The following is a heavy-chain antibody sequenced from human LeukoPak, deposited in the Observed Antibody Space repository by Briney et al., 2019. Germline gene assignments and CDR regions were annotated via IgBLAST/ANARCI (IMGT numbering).Heavy chain of an antibody. CDR3: ARGPNYNWNFRRYYMDV. J-gene: IGHJ6*03. CDR1: GGTFSSYA. Sequence: ASVKVSCKASGGTFSSYAISWVRQAPGQGLEWMGGIIPIFGTANYAQKFQGRVTITADKSTSTAYMELSSLRSEDTAVYYCARGPNYNWNFRRYYMDVWGKGTTVTVSS. V-gene: IGHV1-69*06. CDR2: IIPIFGTA. D-gene: IGHD1-1*01.